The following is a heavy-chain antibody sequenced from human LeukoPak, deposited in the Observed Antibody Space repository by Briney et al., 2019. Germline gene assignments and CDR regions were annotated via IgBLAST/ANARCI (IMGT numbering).Heavy chain of an antibody. CDR2: INPSGGST. D-gene: IGHD1-20*01. CDR3: ARDGTITGTPRYYYYGMDV. Sequence: ASVKVSCKASGYTFTSYYMHWVRQAPGQGLEWMGIINPSGGSTSYAQKFQGRVTMTTDTSTSTAYMELRSLRSDDTAVYYCARDGTITGTPRYYYYGMDVWGQGTTVTVSS. CDR1: GYTFTSYY. V-gene: IGHV1-46*01. J-gene: IGHJ6*02.